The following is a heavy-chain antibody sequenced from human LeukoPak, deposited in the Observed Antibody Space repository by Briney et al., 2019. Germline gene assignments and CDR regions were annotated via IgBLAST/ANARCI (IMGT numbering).Heavy chain of an antibody. CDR2: IYYSGST. V-gene: IGHV4-59*01. CDR1: GSSISSYY. Sequence: SETLSLTCSVSGSSISSYYWSWIRQPPGKGLEWIGYIYYSGSTNYNPSLKSRVTISVDTSKNQFSLKLSSVTAADTAVYYCATVMVRGVNYWGQGTLVTVSS. J-gene: IGHJ4*02. CDR3: ATVMVRGVNY. D-gene: IGHD3-10*01.